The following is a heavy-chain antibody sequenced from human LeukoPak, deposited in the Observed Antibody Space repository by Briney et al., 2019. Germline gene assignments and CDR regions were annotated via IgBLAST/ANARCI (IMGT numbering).Heavy chain of an antibody. CDR1: GGTFSSYT. CDR2: IIPILGIA. Sequence: ASVKVSCKASGGTFSSYTISWVRQAPGQGLEWMGRIIPILGIANYAQKFQGRVTITAGKSTSTAYMELSSLRSEDTAVYYCARDRERYYYDSSGSDYYYYGMDVWGQGTTVTVSS. CDR3: ARDRERYYYDSSGSDYYYYGMDV. J-gene: IGHJ6*02. V-gene: IGHV1-69*04. D-gene: IGHD3-22*01.